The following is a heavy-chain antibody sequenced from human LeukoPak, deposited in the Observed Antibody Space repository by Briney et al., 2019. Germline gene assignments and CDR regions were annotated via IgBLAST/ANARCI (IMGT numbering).Heavy chain of an antibody. J-gene: IGHJ4*02. CDR3: ARFRTWGDKAFDY. V-gene: IGHV3-23*01. CDR2: ISGGGDNT. D-gene: IGHD2-21*02. Sequence: GGSLRLSCAASGFTFSSYAMSWVRQAPGKGLEWVSTISGGGDNTYYADSVKGRFTISRDSAKNSLYLQMNSLRAEDTAVYYCARFRTWGDKAFDYWGQGTLVTVSS. CDR1: GFTFSSYA.